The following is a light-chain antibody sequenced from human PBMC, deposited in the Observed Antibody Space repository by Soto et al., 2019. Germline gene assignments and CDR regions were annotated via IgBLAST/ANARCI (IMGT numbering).Light chain of an antibody. Sequence: QSVLTQPPSASGTPGQRVTISCSGSNSSIGRNAVNRYQQLPGTAPKLLIYSNNQRPSGVPDRFSGSKSGTSASLAISGLQSEEEADYYSAAWDDSLNGVVFGGGTKLTVL. J-gene: IGLJ2*01. CDR3: AAWDDSLNGVV. CDR1: NSSIGRNA. V-gene: IGLV1-44*01. CDR2: SNN.